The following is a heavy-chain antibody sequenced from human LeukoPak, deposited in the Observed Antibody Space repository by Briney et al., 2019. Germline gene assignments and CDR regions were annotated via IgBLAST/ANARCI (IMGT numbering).Heavy chain of an antibody. J-gene: IGHJ4*02. D-gene: IGHD6-13*01. V-gene: IGHV3-21*04. CDR1: GFTFSSYS. CDR2: ISSSSSYI. CDR3: ARGGELNAAAGPLVY. Sequence: PGGSLRLSCAASGFTFSSYSMNWVHQAPGKGLEWVSSISSSSSYIYYADSVKGRFTISRDNAKNSLYLQMNSLRAEDTAVYYCARGGELNAAAGPLVYWGQGTLVTVSS.